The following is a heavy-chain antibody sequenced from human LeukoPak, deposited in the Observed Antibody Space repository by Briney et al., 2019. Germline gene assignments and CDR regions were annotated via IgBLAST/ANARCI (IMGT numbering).Heavy chain of an antibody. CDR3: AKDADYGDYFFDY. Sequence: GGSLRLSCAASGFTVSSNYMSWVRQAPGKGLEWVSVIYSDGTTYYADSVKGRFAISRDNSKNTLSLQMSSLRTEDTAVYYCAKDADYGDYFFDYWGQGTLVTVPS. J-gene: IGHJ4*02. CDR2: IYSDGTT. CDR1: GFTVSSNY. V-gene: IGHV3-66*02. D-gene: IGHD4-17*01.